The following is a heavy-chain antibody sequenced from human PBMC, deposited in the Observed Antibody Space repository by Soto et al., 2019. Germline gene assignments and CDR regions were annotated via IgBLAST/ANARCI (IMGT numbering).Heavy chain of an antibody. CDR3: AAGGPTTYYDKQDYYYGMDV. V-gene: IGHV5-51*01. CDR1: GYSFTSYW. D-gene: IGHD3-9*01. Sequence: GESVKISCKGSGYSFTSYWIGWVRQMPGKGLEWMGIIYPGDSDTRYSPSFQGQVTISADKSISTAYLQWSSLKASDTAMYYCAAGGPTTYYDKQDYYYGMDVWGQGTTVTVSS. J-gene: IGHJ6*02. CDR2: IYPGDSDT.